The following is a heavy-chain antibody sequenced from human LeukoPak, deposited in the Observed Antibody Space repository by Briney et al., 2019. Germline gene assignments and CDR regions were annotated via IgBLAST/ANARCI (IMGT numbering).Heavy chain of an antibody. Sequence: GGSLTLPCAASGFPFNSYWMHWVPQAPGKGRVWVSRINSDGRSTSYADSVKGRFTISRDNSKNTLNLQMNSLRAEDSAVYYCARHSSGYYHYDYWGPGTPVTVAS. CDR1: GFPFNSYW. CDR2: INSDGRST. J-gene: IGHJ4*02. CDR3: ARHSSGYYHYDY. D-gene: IGHD3-22*01. V-gene: IGHV3-74*01.